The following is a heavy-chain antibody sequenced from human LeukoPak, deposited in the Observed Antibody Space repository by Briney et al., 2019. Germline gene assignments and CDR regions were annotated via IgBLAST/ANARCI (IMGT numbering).Heavy chain of an antibody. CDR3: ITPGYIGC. J-gene: IGHJ4*02. CDR1: GFTFSSYS. Sequence: GGSLRLSCAASGFTFSSYSVNWVRQAPGKGLEWVGRITSKTDGGTTDYAAPVKGRFTISRDDSKNTLYLQMNSLKSEDTSVYFCITPGYIGCWGQGTLVTVSS. D-gene: IGHD5-18*01. V-gene: IGHV3-15*01. CDR2: ITSKTDGGTT.